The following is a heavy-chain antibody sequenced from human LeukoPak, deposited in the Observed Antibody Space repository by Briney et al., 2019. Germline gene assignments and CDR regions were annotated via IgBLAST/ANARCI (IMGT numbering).Heavy chain of an antibody. V-gene: IGHV4-39*01. CDR2: IYYSGST. CDR1: GGSISSSSYY. D-gene: IGHD1-26*01. J-gene: IGHJ3*02. Sequence: SETLSLTCTVSGGSISSSSYYWGWIRQPPGKGLEWIGSIYYSGSTYYNPPLKSRVTISVDTSKNQFSLKLSSVTAADTAVYYCARRSRGSDAFDIWGQGTMVTVSS. CDR3: ARRSRGSDAFDI.